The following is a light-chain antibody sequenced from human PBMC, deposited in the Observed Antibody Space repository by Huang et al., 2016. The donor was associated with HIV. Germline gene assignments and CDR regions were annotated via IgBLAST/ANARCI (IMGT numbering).Light chain of an antibody. CDR3: QQYGNSLFT. J-gene: IGKJ3*01. CDR1: QSVSSSY. V-gene: IGKV3-20*01. Sequence: ELVLTQSPGTLSLSPGERATLSCRASQSVSSSYLAWYQQKPGQAPRLLMYGASRRATGIPDRFSGSGSGTDFTLTISRLEPEDFAVYYCQQYGNSLFTFGPGTKVDIK. CDR2: GAS.